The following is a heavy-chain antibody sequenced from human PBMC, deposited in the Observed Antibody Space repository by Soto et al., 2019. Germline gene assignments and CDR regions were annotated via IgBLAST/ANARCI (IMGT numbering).Heavy chain of an antibody. CDR1: GGSMSSNY. CDR3: ARGGSYGDFFDY. CDR2: IYYTGST. V-gene: IGHV4-59*01. Sequence: SETLSLTCTVSGGSMSSNYWTWILQSPGKRLEWIGYIYYTGSTKYNPSLQSRVTISLDTSKNQFSLRLTSVTSADTAVYYCARGGSYGDFFDYWGQGAQVTVSS. D-gene: IGHD4-17*01. J-gene: IGHJ4*02.